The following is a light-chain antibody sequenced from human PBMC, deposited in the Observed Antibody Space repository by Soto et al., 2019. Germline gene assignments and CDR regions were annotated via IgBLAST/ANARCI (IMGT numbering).Light chain of an antibody. V-gene: IGKV1-39*01. J-gene: IGKJ5*01. CDR3: QQSYSTPIT. Sequence: DVQVTQSPPSLSACVGDRVTITFRASQSISSYLNWYQQKPGKAPKLLIYAASSLQSGVPSRFSGSGSGTDFTLTISSLQPEDFATYYCQQSYSTPITFGQGTRLEIK. CDR1: QSISSY. CDR2: AAS.